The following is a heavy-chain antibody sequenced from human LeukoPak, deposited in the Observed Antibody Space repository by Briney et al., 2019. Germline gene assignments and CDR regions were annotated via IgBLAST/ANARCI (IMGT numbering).Heavy chain of an antibody. J-gene: IGHJ4*02. D-gene: IGHD3-22*01. CDR1: AYTFTGYY. V-gene: IGHV1-2*02. Sequence: ASVKVSCKASAYTFTGYYMHWVRQAPGQGLEWMGWINPNSGGTNYAQKFQGRVTMTRDTSISTAYMELSRLRSDDTAVYYCARDTGYYDSSGYGGFDYWGQGTLVTVSS. CDR2: INPNSGGT. CDR3: ARDTGYYDSSGYGGFDY.